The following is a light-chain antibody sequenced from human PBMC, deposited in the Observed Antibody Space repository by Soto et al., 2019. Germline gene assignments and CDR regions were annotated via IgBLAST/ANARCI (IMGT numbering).Light chain of an antibody. CDR1: QSISNY. V-gene: IGKV1-39*01. CDR2: AAS. Sequence: DIQMTQSPSSLSASVGDRVTITCRASQSISNYLNWYQQKPGKAHKLLMFAASSLQSGVPSRFSGGGSGTDFTLTISSLQPEDFATYYCQQSYSTPRTFGQGTKVEIK. J-gene: IGKJ1*01. CDR3: QQSYSTPRT.